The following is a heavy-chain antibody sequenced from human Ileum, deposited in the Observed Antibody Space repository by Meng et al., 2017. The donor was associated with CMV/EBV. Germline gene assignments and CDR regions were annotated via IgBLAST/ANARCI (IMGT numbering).Heavy chain of an antibody. CDR2: ISGSGGST. D-gene: IGHD1-26*01. Sequence: LACAGSGVTFSSYAMSWVRQAPGKGLEWVSAISGSGGSTYYADSVKGRFTISRDNSKNTLYLQMNSLRAEDTAVYYCAKSKSGSYYYWGQGTLVTVSS. CDR1: GVTFSSYA. J-gene: IGHJ4*02. CDR3: AKSKSGSYYY. V-gene: IGHV3-23*01.